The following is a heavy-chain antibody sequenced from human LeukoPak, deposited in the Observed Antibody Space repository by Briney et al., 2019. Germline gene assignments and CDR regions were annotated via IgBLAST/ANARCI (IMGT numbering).Heavy chain of an antibody. D-gene: IGHD5-24*01. J-gene: IGHJ4*02. CDR2: ISSSGGAT. CDR1: GFTFSSYT. Sequence: GGSLRLSCAASGFTFSSYTMSWVRQAPGKGLEWVSYISSSGGATYHAGSVKGRFTISRDNAKNSLYLQLNSLRVEDTAVYYCARERGYTYSFDYWGQGTLVTVSS. V-gene: IGHV3-48*01. CDR3: ARERGYTYSFDY.